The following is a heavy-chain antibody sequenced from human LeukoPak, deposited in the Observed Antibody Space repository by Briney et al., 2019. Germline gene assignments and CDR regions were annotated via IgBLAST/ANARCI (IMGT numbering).Heavy chain of an antibody. CDR1: GFTFSSYA. J-gene: IGHJ6*03. D-gene: IGHD3-10*01. CDR3: ATGFFYDYYMDL. Sequence: PGGSLRLSCAASGFTFSSYAMHWVRQAPGKGLEWVSRINSDGSSTTYADSVKGRFTISRDNAKKTLYLQMNSLRAEDTAVYYCATGFFYDYYMDLWGKGTTVTVSS. CDR2: INSDGSST. V-gene: IGHV3-74*01.